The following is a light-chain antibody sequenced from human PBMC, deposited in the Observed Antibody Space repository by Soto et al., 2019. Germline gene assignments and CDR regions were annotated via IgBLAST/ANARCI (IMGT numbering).Light chain of an antibody. CDR1: SSDVGSYNL. Sequence: QSVLTQPASVSGSTGQSITISCTGTSSDVGSYNLVSWYQQHPGKAPKLMIYEGSKRPSGVSNRFSGSKSGNTASLTISGLQAEDEADYYCCSYAGSSTFYVFGTGTKLTVL. CDR2: EGS. V-gene: IGLV2-23*01. J-gene: IGLJ1*01. CDR3: CSYAGSSTFYV.